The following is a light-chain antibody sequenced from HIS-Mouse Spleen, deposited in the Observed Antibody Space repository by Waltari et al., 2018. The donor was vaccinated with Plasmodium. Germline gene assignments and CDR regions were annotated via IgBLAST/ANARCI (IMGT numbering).Light chain of an antibody. Sequence: ATLSCRASQSVSSNLAWYQQKPGQAPRLLIYGASTRATGIPARFSGSGSGTEFTLTISSMQFEDFAVDYCQQYKNRTRGTFGQGTKVEIK. CDR2: GAS. J-gene: IGKJ1*01. CDR3: QQYKNRTRGT. CDR1: QSVSSN. V-gene: IGKV3-15*01.